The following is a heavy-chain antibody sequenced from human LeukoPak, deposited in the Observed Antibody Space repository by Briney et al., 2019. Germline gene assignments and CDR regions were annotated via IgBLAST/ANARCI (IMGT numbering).Heavy chain of an antibody. CDR2: IYYSGST. CDR3: ARGRSSGYSSGWYSNWFDP. CDR1: GGSISSGGYY. Sequence: PSQTLSLTCTVSGGSISSGGYYFNWIRQHPGKGLEWIGYIYYSGSTSYNPSLKSRVTISIDTSKNQFSLGLSSVTAADTAVYYCARGRSSGYSSGWYSNWFDPWGQGTLVTVSS. D-gene: IGHD6-19*01. V-gene: IGHV4-31*03. J-gene: IGHJ5*02.